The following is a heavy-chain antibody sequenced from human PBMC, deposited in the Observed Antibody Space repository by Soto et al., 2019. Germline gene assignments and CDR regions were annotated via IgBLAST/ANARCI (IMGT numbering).Heavy chain of an antibody. V-gene: IGHV3-23*01. CDR1: GVTFSSYA. Sequence: EVQLLESGGDLVQPGGSLRLSCAASGVTFSSYAMSWVRQAPGKGLEWVSTISGSGGSTYYADSVKGRFTISRDNSKNTLYLHMNSLRAEDTAAYYCVKDGGHDYVKHVPVWGQGTLATVSS. CDR3: VKDGGHDYVKHVPV. J-gene: IGHJ4*02. CDR2: ISGSGGST. D-gene: IGHD4-17*01.